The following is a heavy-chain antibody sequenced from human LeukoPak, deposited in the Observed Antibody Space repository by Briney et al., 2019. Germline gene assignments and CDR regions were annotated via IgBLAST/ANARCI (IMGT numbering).Heavy chain of an antibody. V-gene: IGHV1-69*01. CDR2: IIPIFCAA. CDR1: GGTFSSYA. J-gene: IGHJ6*03. CDR3: ARDRVTMVRSLEGLDYYYYMDV. D-gene: IGHD3-10*01. Sequence: ASVKVSCKASGGTFSSYAIGWVRPAPGQGLERMGGIIPIFCAANTAQKVRGRGTLTADEYTSTAYMALSRLRSEDTAVYYCARDRVTMVRSLEGLDYYYYMDVWGKGTTVTVSS.